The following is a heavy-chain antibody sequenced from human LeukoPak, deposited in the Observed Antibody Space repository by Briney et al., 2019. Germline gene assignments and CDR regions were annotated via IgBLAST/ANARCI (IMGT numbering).Heavy chain of an antibody. V-gene: IGHV3-21*01. J-gene: IGHJ4*02. Sequence: GGSLRLSCAASGFTFSSYSMNWVRQAPGKGLEWVSSISGNSIYIYYADSVKGRFTISRDNSKNTLYLQMNSLRAEDTAVYYCAKDARYFDWLFQRYIDYWGQGTLVTVSS. D-gene: IGHD3-9*01. CDR3: AKDARYFDWLFQRYIDY. CDR2: ISGNSIYI. CDR1: GFTFSSYS.